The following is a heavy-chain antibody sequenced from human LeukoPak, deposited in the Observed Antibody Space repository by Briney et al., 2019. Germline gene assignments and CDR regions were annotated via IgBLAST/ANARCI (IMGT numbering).Heavy chain of an antibody. CDR3: ARGSYSSGWYSRGYFQH. CDR1: GGSFSGYY. CDR2: INHSGST. D-gene: IGHD6-19*01. V-gene: IGHV4-34*01. Sequence: SETLSLTCAVYGGSFSGYYWSWIRQPPGKGLEWIGEINHSGSTNYNPSLKSRVTISVDTSKNQFSLKLSPVTAADTAVYYCARGSYSSGWYSRGYFQHWGQGTLVTVSS. J-gene: IGHJ1*01.